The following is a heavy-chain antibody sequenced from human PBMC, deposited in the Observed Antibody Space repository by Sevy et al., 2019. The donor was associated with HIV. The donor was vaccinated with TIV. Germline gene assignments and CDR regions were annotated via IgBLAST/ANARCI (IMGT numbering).Heavy chain of an antibody. D-gene: IGHD2-8*01. J-gene: IGHJ4*02. CDR2: LSFGCGQI. V-gene: IGHV3-23*01. Sequence: GGSLRLSCVASGFTFNKYSMSWVRQAPGKGLERVSTLSFGCGQINYADSVKGRFTIFRDDSKNTLYLQMNSLRAEDTAVYYCAREGCTRPHDFWGQGTLVTVSS. CDR3: AREGCTRPHDF. CDR1: GFTFNKYS.